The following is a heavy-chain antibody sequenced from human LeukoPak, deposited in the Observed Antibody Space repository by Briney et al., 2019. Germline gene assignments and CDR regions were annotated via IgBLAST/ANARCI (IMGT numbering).Heavy chain of an antibody. CDR3: AKDLSVGSAFDI. CDR1: GFTFSSYG. D-gene: IGHD1-26*01. Sequence: GGTLRLSCAASGFTFSSYGMSWVRQAPGKGLEWVSAISGSGGSTYYADSVKGRFTISRDNSKNTLYLQMNSLRAEDTAVYYCAKDLSVGSAFDIWGQGTMVTVSS. J-gene: IGHJ3*02. V-gene: IGHV3-23*01. CDR2: ISGSGGST.